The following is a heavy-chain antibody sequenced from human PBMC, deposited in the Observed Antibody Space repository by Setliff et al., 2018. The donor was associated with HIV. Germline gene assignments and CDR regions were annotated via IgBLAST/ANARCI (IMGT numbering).Heavy chain of an antibody. Sequence: ASVKVSCKVSGYTLTELSRHWVRQAPGKGLEWMGGFDPEGGETIYAQKFQGRVTMTEDTSTDTAYMELSSLRSEDTAVYYCATSSPVGPWLPSHDAFDIWGQGTMVTVSS. D-gene: IGHD3-22*01. CDR3: ATSSPVGPWLPSHDAFDI. V-gene: IGHV1-24*01. CDR2: FDPEGGET. CDR1: GYTLTELS. J-gene: IGHJ3*02.